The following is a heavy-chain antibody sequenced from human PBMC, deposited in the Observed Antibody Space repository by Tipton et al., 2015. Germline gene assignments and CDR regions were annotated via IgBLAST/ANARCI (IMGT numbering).Heavy chain of an antibody. CDR1: GYTASNYG. J-gene: IGHJ4*02. V-gene: IGHV1-18*01. D-gene: IGHD4-11*01. CDR2: IGGYKGKT. Sequence: QSGAEVKKPGASVKVYCKTSGYTASNYGIGWVRQAPGQGLEWVGWIGGYKGKTAYGQKFRGRVTVTTDTITGTGYLELRGLRSDDTAVYFCARNTYNNSPFYFDYWGQGTPVTVSS. CDR3: ARNTYNNSPFYFDY.